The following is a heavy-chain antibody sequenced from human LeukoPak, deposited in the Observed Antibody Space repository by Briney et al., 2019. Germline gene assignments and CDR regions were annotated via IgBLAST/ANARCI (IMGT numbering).Heavy chain of an antibody. D-gene: IGHD6-19*01. CDR1: GFTFSSYA. Sequence: GGSLRLSCAASGFTFSSYAMSWVRQAPGKGLECVSTISGGGPVTYYTDSVKGRFTISRDNSKITLYLEMNSLTAEDTAVYYCARRGSSGWYDYWGQGTLVTVSS. CDR3: ARRGSSGWYDY. CDR2: ISGGGPVT. J-gene: IGHJ4*02. V-gene: IGHV3-23*01.